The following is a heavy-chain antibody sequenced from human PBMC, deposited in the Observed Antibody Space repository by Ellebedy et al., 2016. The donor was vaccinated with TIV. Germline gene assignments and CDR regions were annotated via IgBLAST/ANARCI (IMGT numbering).Heavy chain of an antibody. V-gene: IGHV4-38-2*02. CDR1: GYSISSGYY. CDR2: IYHSGSI. Sequence: MPSETLSLTCTVSGYSISSGYYWVWIRQPPGKGLEWIGSIYHSGSIYYNPSLKSRVTISVDTSENHFSLKLSSVTAADTAVYYCARDPALPRGRFDTWGQGTLVTVSS. J-gene: IGHJ5*02. CDR3: ARDPALPRGRFDT.